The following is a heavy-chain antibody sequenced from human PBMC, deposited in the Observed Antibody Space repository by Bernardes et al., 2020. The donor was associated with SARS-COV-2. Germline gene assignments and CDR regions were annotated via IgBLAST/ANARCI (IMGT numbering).Heavy chain of an antibody. J-gene: IGHJ6*02. CDR3: ARHGRDCTNGICQTYYYYPLDV. V-gene: IGHV4-59*08. D-gene: IGHD2-8*01. CDR1: GGSISFYY. CDR2: IYHSGST. Sequence: EPLSLTFSVSGGSISFYYWSWIRQAPGKGLEWIGYIYHSGSTSYNPSLKSRVTISVDTSKIQFSLKLNSVSAADTAVYYCARHGRDCTNGICQTYYYYPLDVWGQGTTVTVSS.